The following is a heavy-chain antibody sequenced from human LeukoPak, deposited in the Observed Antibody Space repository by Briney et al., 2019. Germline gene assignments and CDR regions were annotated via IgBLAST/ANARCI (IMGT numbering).Heavy chain of an antibody. Sequence: SGGSLRLSCAASGFTFSSYAMHWVRQAPGKGLEWVAVMSHDGSNKYYGDSVKSRFTISRDNSKNTLYLQMNSLRAEDTAVYYCAKLDSSGWSRPFDYWGQGTLVTVSS. J-gene: IGHJ4*02. CDR1: GFTFSSYA. CDR2: MSHDGSNK. CDR3: AKLDSSGWSRPFDY. D-gene: IGHD6-19*01. V-gene: IGHV3-30*18.